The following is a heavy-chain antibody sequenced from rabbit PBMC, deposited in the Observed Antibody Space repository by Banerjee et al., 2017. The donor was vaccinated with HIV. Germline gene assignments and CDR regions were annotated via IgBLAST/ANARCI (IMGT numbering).Heavy chain of an antibody. CDR2: INSSSRNV. CDR3: ARSRIPGNSYVAELNL. CDR1: GFSFNNNYV. V-gene: IGHV1S45*01. D-gene: IGHD8-1*01. J-gene: IGHJ4*01. Sequence: QEQLEESGGDLVKPEGSLTLTCTASGFSFNNNYVMCWVRQAPGKGLEWIACINSSSRNVVYASWATGRFTISKTSSTTVTLQMTSLTAADTATYFCARSRIPGNSYVAELNLWGPGTLVTVS.